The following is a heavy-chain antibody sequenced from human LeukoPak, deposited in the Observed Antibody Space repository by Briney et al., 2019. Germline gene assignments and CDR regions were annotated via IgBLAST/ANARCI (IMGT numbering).Heavy chain of an antibody. J-gene: IGHJ4*02. Sequence: ETLSLTCTVSGGSISSSSYYWGWIRQPPGKGLEWIGSIYYSGSTYYNPSLKSRVTISVDTSKNQFSLKLSSVTAADTAVYYCAKDKPPYYYDSSGYYDYWGQGTLVTVSS. V-gene: IGHV4-39*07. CDR1: GGSISSSSYY. D-gene: IGHD3-22*01. CDR2: IYYSGST. CDR3: AKDKPPYYYDSSGYYDY.